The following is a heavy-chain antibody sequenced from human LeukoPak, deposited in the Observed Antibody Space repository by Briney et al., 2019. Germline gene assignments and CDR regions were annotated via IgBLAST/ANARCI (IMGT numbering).Heavy chain of an antibody. CDR2: IYYSGST. V-gene: IGHV4-61*05. D-gene: IGHD3-9*01. CDR1: GGSISSSSYY. Sequence: PSETLSLTCTVSGGSISSSSYYWGWIRQPPGKGLEWIGYIYYSGSTNYNPSLKSRVTISVDTSKNQFSLKLSSVTAADTAVYYCARGDILTGCDYWGQGTLVTVSS. J-gene: IGHJ4*02. CDR3: ARGDILTGCDY.